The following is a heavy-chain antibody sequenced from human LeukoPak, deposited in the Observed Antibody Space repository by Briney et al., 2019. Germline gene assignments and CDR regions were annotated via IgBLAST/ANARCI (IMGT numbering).Heavy chain of an antibody. CDR1: GGPISSYY. D-gene: IGHD5-12*01. CDR2: IYYSGST. J-gene: IGHJ4*02. CDR3: ARVSGYDWESFYDY. V-gene: IGHV4-59*01. Sequence: PSETLSLTCTVSGGPISSYYWSWIRQPPGKGLEWIGYIYYSGSTNYNPSLKSRVTISVDTSKNQFSLKLSSVTAADTAVYYCARVSGYDWESFYDYWGQGILVTVSS.